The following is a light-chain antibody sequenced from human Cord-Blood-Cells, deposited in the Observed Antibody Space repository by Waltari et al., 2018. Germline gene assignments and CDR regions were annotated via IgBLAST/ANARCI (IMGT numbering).Light chain of an antibody. V-gene: IGKV3-20*01. CDR2: GAS. J-gene: IGKJ1*01. CDR3: QQYGSSPRT. CDR1: QSVSSSY. Sequence: EIVLTQSPGTLSLSPGARATLSCRASQSVSSSYLAWYQQKPGQAPRLLIDGASSRATGIPDRFSGSGSRTDFTLTIRRLEPEDFAVYYCQQYGSSPRTFGQGTKVEIK.